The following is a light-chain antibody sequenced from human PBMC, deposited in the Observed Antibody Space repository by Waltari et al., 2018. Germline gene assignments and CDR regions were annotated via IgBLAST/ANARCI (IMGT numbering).Light chain of an antibody. CDR3: QQFGGSLRT. Sequence: EIVLTQSPGTLSLVAGERATLSCRASESVSSTYLAWYQQKPGQAPRLLIYGASNRATGSPDRFSASGAGTDFTLTISRLEPEDFAVYYCQQFGGSLRTFGQGTKVEIK. J-gene: IGKJ1*01. CDR1: ESVSSTY. V-gene: IGKV3-20*01. CDR2: GAS.